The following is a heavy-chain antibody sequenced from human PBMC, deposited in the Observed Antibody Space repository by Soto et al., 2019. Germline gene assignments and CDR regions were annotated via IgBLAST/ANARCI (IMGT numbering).Heavy chain of an antibody. CDR2: ISAYNGNT. V-gene: IGHV1-18*01. D-gene: IGHD3-16*01. CDR1: GYTFTNFG. Sequence: QVQLVQSGAEVKKPGASVKVSCKASGYTFTNFGITWVRQAPGQGLEWMGWISAYNGNTNYAQKFQGRATMTTDTTTSTAYMEVRSLRSGDTAGYYCAGGGAPSDYWGQGTLVTVSS. J-gene: IGHJ4*02. CDR3: AGGGAPSDY.